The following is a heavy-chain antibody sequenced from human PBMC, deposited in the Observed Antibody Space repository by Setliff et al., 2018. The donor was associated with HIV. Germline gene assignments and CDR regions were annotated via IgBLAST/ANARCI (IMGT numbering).Heavy chain of an antibody. Sequence: PSETLSLTCTVSGGSISSHYWSWIRQPPGKGLEWIGYIYYSGNTKYNPSLKSRVTILKDTSKNQFSLKLTSVTAADTAVYYCVQSGDYENDWYFDVWGRGTLVTV. CDR2: IYYSGNT. CDR1: GGSISSHY. J-gene: IGHJ2*01. D-gene: IGHD4-17*01. V-gene: IGHV4-59*11. CDR3: VQSGDYENDWYFDV.